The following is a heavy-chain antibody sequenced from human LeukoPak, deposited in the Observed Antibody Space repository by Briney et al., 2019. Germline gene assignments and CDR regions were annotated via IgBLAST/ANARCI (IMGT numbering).Heavy chain of an antibody. J-gene: IGHJ4*02. Sequence: SSETLSLTCAVSADSINSRNWWSWVRQSPGKGLEWIGEFCHCGSTNYNPSLKSRATISVDKSKSQFSLKLNSVSAADTAVYYCVRNGRHYFDFWGQGTLDTVSS. CDR2: FCHCGST. D-gene: IGHD2-8*01. V-gene: IGHV4-4*02. CDR3: VRNGRHYFDF. CDR1: ADSINSRNW.